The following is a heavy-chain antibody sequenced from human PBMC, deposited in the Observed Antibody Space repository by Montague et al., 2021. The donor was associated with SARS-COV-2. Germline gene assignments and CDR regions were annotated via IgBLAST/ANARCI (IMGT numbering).Heavy chain of an antibody. V-gene: IGHV4-39*07. CDR1: GVSLGSASYY. Sequence: SETLSLTCSVSGVSLGSASYYWTWIRQRPGKGLEWIGCIFYSGSVKYNPSLRSRLTMSVDTSKNQFSLNLSSVTAADTALYFCAGDAAGGLDVWGQGTTVTVSS. J-gene: IGHJ6*02. CDR3: AGDAAGGLDV. CDR2: IFYSGSV. D-gene: IGHD6-25*01.